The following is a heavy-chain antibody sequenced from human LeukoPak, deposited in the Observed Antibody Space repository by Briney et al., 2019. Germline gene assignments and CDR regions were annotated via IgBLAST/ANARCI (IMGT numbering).Heavy chain of an antibody. Sequence: SSETLSLTCTVSGDSISSYYWGWIRQPPGKGLEWIGSIYYSGSTYYNPSLKSRVTISVDTSKNQFSLKLSSVTAADTAVYYCAGTTALYYYYYMDVWGKGTTVTVSS. CDR1: GDSISSYY. CDR2: IYYSGST. D-gene: IGHD4-17*01. V-gene: IGHV4-39*07. J-gene: IGHJ6*03. CDR3: AGTTALYYYYYMDV.